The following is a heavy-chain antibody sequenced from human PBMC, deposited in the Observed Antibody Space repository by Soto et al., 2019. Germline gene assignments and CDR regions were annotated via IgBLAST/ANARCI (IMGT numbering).Heavy chain of an antibody. CDR3: ARGGVATIDY. J-gene: IGHJ4*02. V-gene: IGHV3-33*01. Sequence: QVQLVESGGGVVQPGRSLRLSCAASGFTFSSYGMHWVRQAPGKGLEWVAVIWYDGSNKYYADSVKGRFTISRDNSKNTLYLQMNSRRAEDTAVYYCARGGVATIDYWGQGTLVTVSS. CDR1: GFTFSSYG. D-gene: IGHD5-12*01. CDR2: IWYDGSNK.